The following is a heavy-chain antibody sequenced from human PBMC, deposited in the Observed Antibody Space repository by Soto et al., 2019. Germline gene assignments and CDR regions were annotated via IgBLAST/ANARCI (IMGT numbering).Heavy chain of an antibody. V-gene: IGHV1-69*04. J-gene: IGHJ5*02. CDR3: ARDLAAAAPSCFDP. D-gene: IGHD6-13*01. CDR2: IIPILGIA. CDR1: GGTFSSYT. Sequence: GASVKVSCKASGGTFSSYTISWVRQAPGQGLEWMGRIIPILGIANYAQKFQGRVTITADKSTSTAYMELSSLRSEDTAVYYCARDLAAAAPSCFDPWGQGTLGTVSS.